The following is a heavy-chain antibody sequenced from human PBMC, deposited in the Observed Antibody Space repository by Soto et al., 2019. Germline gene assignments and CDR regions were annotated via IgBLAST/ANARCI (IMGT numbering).Heavy chain of an antibody. D-gene: IGHD1-1*01. V-gene: IGHV3-13*01. Sequence: EVQLVESGGGLVQPGGSLRLSCAASGFTFSSYDMHWVRQATGKGLEWVSAIGTAGDTYYPGSVKGRFTISRENAKPSLYLQMNSLRAGDTAVYYCARDGKEGAFDIWGQGTMVTVSS. CDR3: ARDGKEGAFDI. CDR2: IGTAGDT. J-gene: IGHJ3*02. CDR1: GFTFSSYD.